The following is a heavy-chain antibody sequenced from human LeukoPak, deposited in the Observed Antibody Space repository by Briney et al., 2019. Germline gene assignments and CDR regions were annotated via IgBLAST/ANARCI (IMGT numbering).Heavy chain of an antibody. Sequence: GRSLGLSCAASGFTFSRYAMHWARQAPGKGLEGVAVTSYDESNKEFADSVKGRFTISRDNSKNTLYLGMNSLRADDTAVYYCARDGGWLQFFDYWGQGTLVTVST. D-gene: IGHD5-24*01. CDR1: GFTFSRYA. J-gene: IGHJ4*02. V-gene: IGHV3-30-3*01. CDR3: ARDGGWLQFFDY. CDR2: TSYDESNK.